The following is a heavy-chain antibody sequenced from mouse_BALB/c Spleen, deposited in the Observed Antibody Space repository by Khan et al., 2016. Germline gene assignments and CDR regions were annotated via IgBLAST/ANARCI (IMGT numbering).Heavy chain of an antibody. Sequence: VQLQQSGAELVKPGASVKLSCTTSGFNIKDTYMYWVKQRPEQGLEWIGRIDPANGNTKYDPKFQGKATITADTSSNPAYLQFSSLPAADTAVYYCARGCEAWFAYWGRGTLVTVSA. CDR1: GFNIKDTY. J-gene: IGHJ3*01. V-gene: IGHV14-3*02. CDR3: ARGCEAWFAY. CDR2: IDPANGNT.